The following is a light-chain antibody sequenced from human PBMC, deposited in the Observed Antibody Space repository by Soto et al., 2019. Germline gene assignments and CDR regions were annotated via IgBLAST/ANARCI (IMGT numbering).Light chain of an antibody. V-gene: IGKV2-28*01. Sequence: DIVMTQSPLSLPVTPGEPASISCRSSQSLLHSNGYNYLDWYLQKPVQSPQLLIYLGSNRASGVLDRFSGSGSGTDFTLKISRVEAEDVGVYYCMQALQTLSITFGQGTRLEIK. CDR3: MQALQTLSIT. J-gene: IGKJ5*01. CDR1: QSLLHSNGYNY. CDR2: LGS.